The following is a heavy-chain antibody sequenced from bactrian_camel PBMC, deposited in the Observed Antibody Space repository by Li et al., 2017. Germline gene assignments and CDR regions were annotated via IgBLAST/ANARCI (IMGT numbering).Heavy chain of an antibody. Sequence: HVQLVESGGGLVQPGGSLTLSCAVSGHTISSCNMYWYRQAPGKERDLVSTLKSDGSEYYAYSVQGRFTISRDDAKNTVNLQMNNLKPEDTAMYYCTKALVSGAGMGVKYNYWGQGTQVTVS. J-gene: IGHJ4*01. CDR2: LKSDGSE. D-gene: IGHD6*01. CDR1: GHTISSCN. CDR3: TKALVSGAGMGVKYNY. V-gene: IGHV3S1*01.